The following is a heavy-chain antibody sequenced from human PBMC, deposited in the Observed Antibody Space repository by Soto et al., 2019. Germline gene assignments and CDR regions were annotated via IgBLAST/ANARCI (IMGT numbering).Heavy chain of an antibody. CDR2: ISGSGGST. V-gene: IGHV3-23*01. Sequence: EVQLLESGGGLVQPGGSLRLSCAASGFTFSSYAMSWVRQAPGKGLEWVSAISGSGGSTYYADSVKGRFTISRDNSKNTLYLQMNSLRAEDTAVYYCAKELPGYSSGWRHDAFDIWGQGTMVTVSS. D-gene: IGHD6-19*01. CDR1: GFTFSSYA. CDR3: AKELPGYSSGWRHDAFDI. J-gene: IGHJ3*02.